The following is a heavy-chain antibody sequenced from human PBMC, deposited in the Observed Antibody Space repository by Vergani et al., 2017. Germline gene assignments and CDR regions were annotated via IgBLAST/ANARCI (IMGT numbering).Heavy chain of an antibody. CDR2: INHSGST. D-gene: IGHD5-18*01. CDR1: GGSFSGYY. V-gene: IGHV4-34*01. Sequence: QVQLQQWGAGLLKPSETLSLTCAVYGGSFSGYYWSWIRQPPGKGLEWIGEINHSGSTNYNPSLKSRVTISVDTSKNQFSLKLSSVTAADPAVYYCATNSGYSYVRWYDPWDQGTLVTVSS. CDR3: ATNSGYSYVRWYDP. J-gene: IGHJ5*02.